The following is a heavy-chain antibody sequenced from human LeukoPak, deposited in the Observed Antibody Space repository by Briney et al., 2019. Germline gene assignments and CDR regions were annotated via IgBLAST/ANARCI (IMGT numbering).Heavy chain of an antibody. CDR3: ARELGGTKTGGFDI. J-gene: IGHJ3*02. CDR1: GFRFSYHD. Sequence: GGSLRLSCAASGFRFSYHDMHWIRQAPGKGLEFVSSIGAAGAHTFYADSVKGRFTISRDNFQSTMYLQMDGLRPEDSAVYYCARELGGTKTGGFDIWGQGTVVTVSS. D-gene: IGHD1-14*01. CDR2: IGAAGAHT. V-gene: IGHV3-64*02.